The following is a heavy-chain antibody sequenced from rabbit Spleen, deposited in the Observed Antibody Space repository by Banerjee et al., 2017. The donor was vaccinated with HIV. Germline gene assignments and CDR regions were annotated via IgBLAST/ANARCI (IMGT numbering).Heavy chain of an antibody. CDR1: GFDFSSYG. V-gene: IGHV1S47*01. CDR3: AKDLISWENNGMDL. J-gene: IGHJ6*01. Sequence: QEQLVESGGGLVQPGGSLKLSCKASGFDFSSYGVSWVRQAPGKGLEWIGYIDPFIGSTYYASWVNGRFTISSDNAQNTLYLQLNSLTAADTATYFCAKDLISWENNGMDLWGPGTLVTVS. CDR2: IDPFIGST. D-gene: IGHD3-1*01.